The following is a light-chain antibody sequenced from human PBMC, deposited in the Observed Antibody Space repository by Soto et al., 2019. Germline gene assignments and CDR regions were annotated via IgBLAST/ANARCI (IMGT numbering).Light chain of an antibody. CDR3: QQYNKWPPDYT. Sequence: IVMTQSPATLSVSPGEPATLSCRASQSVGTNLAWYQQKPGQPPRLLIYATSTRVTGVPVRFSGGGSGTDFTLTISSLQSEDFAVYYCQQYNKWPPDYTFGPGTKWISN. J-gene: IGKJ3*01. V-gene: IGKV3D-15*01. CDR1: QSVGTN. CDR2: ATS.